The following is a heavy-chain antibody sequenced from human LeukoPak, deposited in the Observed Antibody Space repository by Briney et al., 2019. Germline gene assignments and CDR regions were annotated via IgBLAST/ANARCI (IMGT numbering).Heavy chain of an antibody. CDR1: GGSISSYY. CDR3: ARHRPGRDWFDP. Sequence: SETLSLTCTVSGGSISSYYWSWIRQPPGKGLEWIGYIYYSGSANYNPSLKSRVTLSVDTSKNQFSLKLSSVTAADTAVYYCARHRPGRDWFDPWGQGTLVTVSS. V-gene: IGHV4-59*01. CDR2: IYYSGSA. J-gene: IGHJ5*02.